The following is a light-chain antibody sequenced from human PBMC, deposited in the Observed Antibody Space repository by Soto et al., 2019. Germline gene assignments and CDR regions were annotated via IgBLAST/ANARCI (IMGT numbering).Light chain of an antibody. J-gene: IGLJ3*02. V-gene: IGLV2-14*01. CDR2: EVS. CDR1: TSDVGGYNY. Sequence: QSALTQPASVSGSPGQSITISCTGTTSDVGGYNYVSWFQQYPGKAPKLKIYEVSNRPSGVSNRFSGSKSGNTASLAINGLQAEDEAHYYCQSYDNSLSGSWVFGGGTKLTVL. CDR3: QSYDNSLSGSWV.